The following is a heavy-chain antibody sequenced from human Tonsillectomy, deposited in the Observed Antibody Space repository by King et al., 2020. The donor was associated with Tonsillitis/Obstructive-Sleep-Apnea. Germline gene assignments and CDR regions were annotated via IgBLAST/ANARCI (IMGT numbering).Heavy chain of an antibody. CDR1: RFTCTNYV. Sequence: VQRVESGGGLVQPRESLRLSCSLSRFTCTNYVPNWVSHAPGEVMEWVLAISGSGDMTFYAHSVKGRFTIPRDNSEDTLFLQMRGLRADDTAVYYCAKESRVYSGDYVRPSWGQGTLVTVSS. J-gene: IGHJ5*02. D-gene: IGHD4-17*01. V-gene: IGHV3-23*04. CDR2: ISGSGDMT. CDR3: AKESRVYSGDYVRPS.